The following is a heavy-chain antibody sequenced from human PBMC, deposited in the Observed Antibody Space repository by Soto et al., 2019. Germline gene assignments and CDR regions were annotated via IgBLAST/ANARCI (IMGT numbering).Heavy chain of an antibody. Sequence: PSETLSLTCAVSGGSISSSNWWSWVRQPPGKGLEWIGEIYHSGSTNYNPSLKSRVTISVDKSKNQFSLKLSSVTAADTAVYYCARDPYDDYGDYGEGGSYGRGYYYYGMDVWGQGTTVTVSS. J-gene: IGHJ6*02. CDR3: ARDPYDDYGDYGEGGSYGRGYYYYGMDV. V-gene: IGHV4-4*02. CDR1: GGSISSSNW. CDR2: IYHSGST. D-gene: IGHD4-17*01.